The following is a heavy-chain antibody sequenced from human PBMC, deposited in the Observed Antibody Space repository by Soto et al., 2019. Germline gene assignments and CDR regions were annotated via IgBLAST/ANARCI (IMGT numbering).Heavy chain of an antibody. Sequence: QVQLQESGPGLVKPSETLSLTCSVSGGSISGYYWSWIRQPPGKGLEWIGYIYYSGSTNYHPSLTSRVTISVDTSKNQFSLKLSSVTAADTAVYYCARVLGVGRDWFDPWGQGTLVTVSS. J-gene: IGHJ5*02. CDR1: GGSISGYY. CDR2: IYYSGST. D-gene: IGHD3-16*01. V-gene: IGHV4-59*01. CDR3: ARVLGVGRDWFDP.